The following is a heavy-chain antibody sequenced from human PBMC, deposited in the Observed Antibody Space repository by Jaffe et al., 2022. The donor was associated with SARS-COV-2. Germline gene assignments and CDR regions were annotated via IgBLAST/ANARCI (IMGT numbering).Heavy chain of an antibody. V-gene: IGHV3-30-3*01. J-gene: IGHJ4*02. CDR2: ISYDGSNK. CDR1: GFTFSSYA. CDR3: ARDGERQYYFDY. Sequence: QVQLVESGGGVVQPGRSLRLSCAASGFTFSSYAMHWVRQAPGKGLEWVAVISYDGSNKYYADSVKGRFTISRDNSKNTLYLQMNSLRAEDTAVYYCARDGERQYYFDYWGQGTLVTVSS. D-gene: IGHD3-10*01.